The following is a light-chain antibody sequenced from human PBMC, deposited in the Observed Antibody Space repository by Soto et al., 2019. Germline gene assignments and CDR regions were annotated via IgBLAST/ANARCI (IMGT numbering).Light chain of an antibody. CDR3: QQYGRSGT. V-gene: IGKV3-20*01. CDR2: GAS. Sequence: EIVLTQSPGTLSLSPGERATLSCRASQSVSNNYLAWYQQKPGQAPRLLIYGASTRATGIPDRFSGSGSGTDFTLTISRLEPEDFAVYYCQQYGRSGTLGQGTKVDIK. J-gene: IGKJ1*01. CDR1: QSVSNNY.